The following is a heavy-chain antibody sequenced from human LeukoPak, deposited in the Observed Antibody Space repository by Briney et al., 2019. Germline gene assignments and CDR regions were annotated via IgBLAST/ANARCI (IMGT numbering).Heavy chain of an antibody. V-gene: IGHV4-34*01. J-gene: IGHJ6*03. CDR3: ARLPAAGNVYYYMDV. CDR2: INHSGST. D-gene: IGHD6-13*01. Sequence: SETLSLTCAVYGGSFSGYYWSWIRQPPGKGREWIGEINHSGSTNYNPSLKSRVTISVDTSKNQFSLKLSSVTAADTAVYYCARLPAAGNVYYYMDVWGKGTTVTVSS. CDR1: GGSFSGYY.